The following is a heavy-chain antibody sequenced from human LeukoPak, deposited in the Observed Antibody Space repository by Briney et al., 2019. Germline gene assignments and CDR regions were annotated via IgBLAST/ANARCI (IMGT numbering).Heavy chain of an antibody. J-gene: IGHJ4*02. CDR1: GIPLSTYA. Sequence: PGGSLRLSCAGSGIPLSTYAMHWVRRAPGKGLEWVAGISYDGRSEYNADSVKGRFTISRDNSENTLHLQMNSLRAEDTAVYYCAKDPEGYYYDSSGYADYWGQGTLVTVSS. D-gene: IGHD3-22*01. V-gene: IGHV3-30*04. CDR3: AKDPEGYYYDSSGYADY. CDR2: ISYDGRSE.